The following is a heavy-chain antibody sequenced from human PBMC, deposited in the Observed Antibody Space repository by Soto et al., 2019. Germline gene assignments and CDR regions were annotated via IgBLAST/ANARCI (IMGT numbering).Heavy chain of an antibody. CDR2: IYYSGST. J-gene: IGHJ5*02. Sequence: SETLSLTCTVSGGSINSGAYYWNWIRQHPGKGLEWIGYIYYSGSTNYNPSLKSRVTISVDTSKNQFSLKLSSVTAADTAVYYCARGHYYGSGSYYKNWFDPWGQGTLVTVSS. CDR3: ARGHYYGSGSYYKNWFDP. D-gene: IGHD3-10*01. V-gene: IGHV4-61*08. CDR1: GGSINSGAYY.